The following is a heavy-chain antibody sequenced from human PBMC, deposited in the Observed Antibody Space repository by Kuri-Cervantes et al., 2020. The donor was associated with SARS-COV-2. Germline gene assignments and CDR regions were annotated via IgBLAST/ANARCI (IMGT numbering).Heavy chain of an antibody. CDR1: GFTFSNYA. Sequence: GGSLRLSCAASGFTFSNYAIHWVRQAPGKGLEWVALISYDGSDKNYADSVKGRFTISRDNSKNTLYLQMNSLRAEDTAVYYCAKVQATVTAFDYWGQGTLVTVSS. D-gene: IGHD4-17*01. CDR3: AKVQATVTAFDY. CDR2: ISYDGSDK. J-gene: IGHJ4*02. V-gene: IGHV3-30*07.